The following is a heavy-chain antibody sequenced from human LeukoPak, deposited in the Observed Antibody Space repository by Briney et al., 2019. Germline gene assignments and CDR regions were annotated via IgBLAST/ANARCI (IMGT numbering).Heavy chain of an antibody. CDR2: IYYTGST. V-gene: IGHV4-59*01. CDR3: ARGRYGGGWYDY. Sequence: PSETLSLTCTVSGGSLSSYYWSWIRQPPGKGLEWIGYIYYTGSTDYNPSFKSRVRMSLDTSKNQFSLVLNSVTAADTAVYYCARGRYGGGWYDYWGQGTLVTVSS. CDR1: GGSLSSYY. D-gene: IGHD6-19*01. J-gene: IGHJ4*02.